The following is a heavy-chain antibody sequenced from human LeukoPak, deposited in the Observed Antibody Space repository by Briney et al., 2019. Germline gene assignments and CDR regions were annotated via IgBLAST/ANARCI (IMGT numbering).Heavy chain of an antibody. D-gene: IGHD3-10*01. V-gene: IGHV3-30*18. CDR2: ISYDGNNK. J-gene: IGHJ5*02. Sequence: PGRSLRLSCAASGFTFSSYGMHWVRQAPGKGLEWVAVISYDGNNKYYADSVKGRFTISRDNSKNTLYLQMNSLRAEDTAVYYCAKDAYGSGSYYNLWGQGTLVTVSS. CDR1: GFTFSSYG. CDR3: AKDAYGSGSYYNL.